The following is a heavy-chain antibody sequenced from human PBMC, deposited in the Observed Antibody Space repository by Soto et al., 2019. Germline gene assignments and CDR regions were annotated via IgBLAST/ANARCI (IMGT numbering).Heavy chain of an antibody. Sequence: SVKVSCKASGGTFSSYAISWVRQAPGQGLEWMGGIIPIFGTANYAQKFQGRVTITADESTSTAYMELSSLRSEDTAVYYCARVSPPGIAAENWFDPWGQGTLVTVSS. CDR2: IIPIFGTA. V-gene: IGHV1-69*13. J-gene: IGHJ5*02. D-gene: IGHD6-13*01. CDR1: GGTFSSYA. CDR3: ARVSPPGIAAENWFDP.